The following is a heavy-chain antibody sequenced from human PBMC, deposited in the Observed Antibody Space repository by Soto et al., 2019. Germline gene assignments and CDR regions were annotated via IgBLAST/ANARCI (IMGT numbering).Heavy chain of an antibody. J-gene: IGHJ6*02. D-gene: IGHD5-18*01. Sequence: QMHLVQSGAEVKKPGSSVKVSCKASGGSFSYTLSWVRQAPGQGLEWMGGIIPIFGTTKYAQKFQDRVTITADESTKTAYMELNTLRSEDTAVYYCARLHSHGTYGMDVWGHGTTVTVSS. CDR1: GGSFSYT. CDR3: ARLHSHGTYGMDV. V-gene: IGHV1-69*01. CDR2: IIPIFGTT.